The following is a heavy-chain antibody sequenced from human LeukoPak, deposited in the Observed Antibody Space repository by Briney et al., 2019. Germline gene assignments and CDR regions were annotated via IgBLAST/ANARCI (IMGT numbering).Heavy chain of an antibody. CDR2: IYYSGST. J-gene: IGHJ1*01. Sequence: PSQTLSLTCTVSGGSISSGDYYWSWIRQPPGKGLEWIGYIYYSGSTNYNPSLKSRVTISVDTSKNQFSLKLSSVTAADTAVYYCARSPIAAAGTYFQHWGQGTLVTVSS. D-gene: IGHD6-13*01. V-gene: IGHV4-30-4*01. CDR1: GGSISSGDYY. CDR3: ARSPIAAAGTYFQH.